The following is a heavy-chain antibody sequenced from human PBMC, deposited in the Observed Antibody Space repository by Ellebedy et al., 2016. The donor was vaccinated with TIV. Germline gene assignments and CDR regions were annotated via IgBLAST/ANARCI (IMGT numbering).Heavy chain of an antibody. J-gene: IGHJ4*02. CDR1: GGSISSYY. V-gene: IGHV4-59*08. CDR2: IYYSGST. D-gene: IGHD4-17*01. CDR3: ASLSGPHGDSNFDY. Sequence: MPSETLSLTCTVSGGSISSYYWSWIRQPPGKGLEWIGYIYYSGSTNYNPSLKSRVTISVDKSKNQFSLKLSSVTAADTAVYYCASLSGPHGDSNFDYWGQGTLVTVSS.